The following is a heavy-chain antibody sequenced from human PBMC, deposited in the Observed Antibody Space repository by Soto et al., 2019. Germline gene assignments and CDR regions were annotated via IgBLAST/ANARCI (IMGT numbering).Heavy chain of an antibody. CDR3: ATSLLFYDSSGYYLPQYYYGMDV. V-gene: IGHV1-24*01. CDR1: GYTLTELS. D-gene: IGHD3-22*01. J-gene: IGHJ6*02. Sequence: ASVKVSCKVSGYTLTELSMHWVRQAPGKGLEWMGGFDPEDGETIYAQKFQGRVTMTEDTSTDTAYMELSSLRSEDTAVYYCATSLLFYDSSGYYLPQYYYGMDVWG. CDR2: FDPEDGET.